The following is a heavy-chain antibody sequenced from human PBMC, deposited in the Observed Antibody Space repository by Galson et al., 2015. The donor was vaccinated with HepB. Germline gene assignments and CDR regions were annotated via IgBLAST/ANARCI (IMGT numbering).Heavy chain of an antibody. J-gene: IGHJ6*02. CDR3: AKRGPLVVPAAMMDYYYYYGMDV. CDR1: GFTFSSYA. Sequence: SLRLSCAASGFTFSSYAMSWVRQAPGKGLEWVSAISSSGGSTYYADSVKGRFTISRDNSKNTLYLQMNSLRAEDTAVYYCAKRGPLVVPAAMMDYYYYYGMDVWGQGTTVTVSS. CDR2: ISSSGGST. V-gene: IGHV3-23*01. D-gene: IGHD2-2*01.